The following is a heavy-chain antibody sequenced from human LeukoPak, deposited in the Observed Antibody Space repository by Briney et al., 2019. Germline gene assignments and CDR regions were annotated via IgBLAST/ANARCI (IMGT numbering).Heavy chain of an antibody. J-gene: IGHJ3*02. D-gene: IGHD2-15*01. CDR3: ARGDCSGGSCYFVAFDI. Sequence: GGSLKLSCAASGFTFSSYSMNWVRQAPGKGLEWVSSISSSSSYIYYADSVKGRFTISRDNAKNSLYLQMNSLRAEDTAVYYCARGDCSGGSCYFVAFDIWGQGTMVTVSS. V-gene: IGHV3-21*01. CDR1: GFTFSSYS. CDR2: ISSSSSYI.